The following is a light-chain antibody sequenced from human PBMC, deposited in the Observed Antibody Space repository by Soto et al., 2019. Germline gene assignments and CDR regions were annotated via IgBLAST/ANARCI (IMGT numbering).Light chain of an antibody. CDR1: QSVSSSY. Sequence: EIGLTQSPGTLSLSPGERATLSCRASQSVSSSYLSWYQQKPGQAPRLLIYGASSRATVIPDRFSGSGSGTDFTLTISGLEPEDFAEYYCQQYGSSPSWTFGQGTKVEIK. V-gene: IGKV3-20*01. CDR2: GAS. J-gene: IGKJ1*01. CDR3: QQYGSSPSWT.